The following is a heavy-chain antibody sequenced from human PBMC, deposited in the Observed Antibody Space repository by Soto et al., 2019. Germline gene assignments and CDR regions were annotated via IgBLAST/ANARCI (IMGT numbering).Heavy chain of an antibody. V-gene: IGHV3-11*01. CDR2: ISSSDSII. CDR3: AKGRESSGSYRPFDY. Sequence: PGGSLRLSCAASGFTFSDYYMSWIRRAPGKGLEWVSYISSSDSIIYYSDSVKGRFIISRDNAKNSLYLQMNSLRAEDTAVYYCAKGRESSGSYRPFDYWGQGALVTVSS. CDR1: GFTFSDYY. J-gene: IGHJ4*02. D-gene: IGHD3-22*01.